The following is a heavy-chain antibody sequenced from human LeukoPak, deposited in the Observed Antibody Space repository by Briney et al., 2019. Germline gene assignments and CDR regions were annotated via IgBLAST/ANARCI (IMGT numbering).Heavy chain of an antibody. D-gene: IGHD4-23*01. CDR2: INPSGGST. CDR3: ARATSSASTDYGGNEPLDY. J-gene: IGHJ4*02. CDR1: GYTFTSYY. V-gene: IGHV1-46*01. Sequence: ASVKVSCKASGYTFTSYYMHWVRQAPGQGLEWMGIINPSGGSTSYAQKFQGRVTMTRDTSTSTVYMELSSLRSDDTAVYYCARATSSASTDYGGNEPLDYWGQGTLVTVSS.